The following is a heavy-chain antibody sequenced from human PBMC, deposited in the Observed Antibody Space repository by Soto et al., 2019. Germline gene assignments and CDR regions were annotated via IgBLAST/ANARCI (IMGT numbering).Heavy chain of an antibody. J-gene: IGHJ6*02. CDR3: ARASVVAATRYYYYYYGMDV. CDR2: IKQDGSEK. Sequence: GGPLRLSWAAAGCTFISYWMSWVSQAPGKGLEWVANIKQDGSEKYYVDSVKGRFTISRDNAKNSLYLQMNSLRAEDTAVYYCARASVVAATRYYYYYYGMDVWGQGTTVTVSS. D-gene: IGHD2-15*01. CDR1: GCTFISYW. V-gene: IGHV3-7*05.